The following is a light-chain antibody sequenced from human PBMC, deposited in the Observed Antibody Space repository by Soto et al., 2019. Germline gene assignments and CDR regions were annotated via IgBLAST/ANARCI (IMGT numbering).Light chain of an antibody. CDR2: TNN. CDR3: AAWDDSLNGQV. J-gene: IGLJ2*01. CDR1: SSNIGINT. V-gene: IGLV1-44*01. Sequence: QSVLTQPPSASGTPGRRVTISCSGSSSNIGINTVNWYQQLPGTAPKLLIYTNNQRLSGVPDRFSGSKSGTSASLAISGLQSEDEADYYCAAWDDSLNGQVFGGGTKLTVL.